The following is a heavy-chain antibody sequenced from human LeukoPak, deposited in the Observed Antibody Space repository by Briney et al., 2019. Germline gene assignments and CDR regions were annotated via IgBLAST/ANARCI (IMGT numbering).Heavy chain of an antibody. CDR2: IKQDGTEK. Sequence: PGGSLRLSCAASGFTFSNYWMSWVRQAPGKGLEWVAHIKQDGTEKYYVDSVKGRFTISRDNSKNTLYLQMNSLRAEDTAVYYCKLWSDAFDIWGQGTMVTVSS. J-gene: IGHJ3*02. CDR3: KLWSDAFDI. V-gene: IGHV3-7*03. CDR1: GFTFSNYW. D-gene: IGHD3-10*01.